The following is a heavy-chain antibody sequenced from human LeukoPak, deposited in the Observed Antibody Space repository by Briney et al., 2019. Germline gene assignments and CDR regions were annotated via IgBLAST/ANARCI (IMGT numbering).Heavy chain of an antibody. CDR1: GGSISSSSYY. V-gene: IGHV4-39*01. CDR2: IYYSGST. J-gene: IGHJ5*02. D-gene: IGHD6-19*01. Sequence: PSQTLSLTCTVSGGSISSSSYYWGWIRQPPGKGLEWIGSIYYSGSTYYNPSLKSRVTISVDTSKNQFSLKLSSVTAADTAVYYCARSGSGWYGWFDPWGQGTLVTVSS. CDR3: ARSGSGWYGWFDP.